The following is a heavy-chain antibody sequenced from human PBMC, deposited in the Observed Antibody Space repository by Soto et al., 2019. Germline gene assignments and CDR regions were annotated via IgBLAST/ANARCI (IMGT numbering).Heavy chain of an antibody. CDR3: AREHSSSWYQLFDY. CDR1: GGSVSSGSYY. D-gene: IGHD6-13*01. CDR2: IYYSGST. J-gene: IGHJ4*02. Sequence: SETLSLTCTVSGGSVSSGSYYWSWIRQPPGKGLEWIGYIYYSGSTNYNPSLKSRVTISVDTSKNQFSLKLSSVTAADTAVYYCAREHSSSWYQLFDYWGQGTLVTVSS. V-gene: IGHV4-61*01.